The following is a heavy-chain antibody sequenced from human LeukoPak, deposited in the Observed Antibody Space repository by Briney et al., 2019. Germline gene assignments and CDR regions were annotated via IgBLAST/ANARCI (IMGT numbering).Heavy chain of an antibody. V-gene: IGHV4-34*01. J-gene: IGHJ4*02. CDR1: GGSFSGYY. Sequence: SETLSLTCAVSGGSFSGYYWSWIRQPPGKGLEWIGEINYSGSTNYNPSLKSRVTISVDTSKNQFSLKLSSVTAADTAVYYCATSYYGDYVPFDYWGQGTLVTVSS. D-gene: IGHD4-17*01. CDR3: ATSYYGDYVPFDY. CDR2: INYSGST.